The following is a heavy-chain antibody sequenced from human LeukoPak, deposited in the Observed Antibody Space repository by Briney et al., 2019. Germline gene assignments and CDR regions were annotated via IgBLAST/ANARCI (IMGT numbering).Heavy chain of an antibody. D-gene: IGHD1-26*01. CDR2: TIPIQGIA. V-gene: IGHV1-69*04. J-gene: IGHJ5*02. CDR3: VRVRRSWIGWFDP. Sequence: SVKVSCKASGATFTSYAISWVRHAPGQGLEWMGRTIPIQGIANYAQKFQGIVTITADKSTSTAYMELSRLRSEDTAVYYCVRVRRSWIGWFDPWGQGTLVTVYS. CDR1: GATFTSYA.